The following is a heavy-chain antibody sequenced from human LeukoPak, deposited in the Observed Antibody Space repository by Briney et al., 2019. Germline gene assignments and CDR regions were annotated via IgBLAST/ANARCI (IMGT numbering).Heavy chain of an antibody. J-gene: IGHJ3*02. D-gene: IGHD1-7*01. CDR2: IYHSGST. CDR1: GCSISSGYY. CDR3: ARWTGTTDAFDI. Sequence: ASETLSLTCAVSGCSISSGYYWGWIRQPPGKGVEWGGSIYHSGSTYYNPSLKSRVTISVDTSKNQFSLKLSSVTAADTAVYYCARWTGTTDAFDIWGQGTMVTVSS. V-gene: IGHV4-38-2*01.